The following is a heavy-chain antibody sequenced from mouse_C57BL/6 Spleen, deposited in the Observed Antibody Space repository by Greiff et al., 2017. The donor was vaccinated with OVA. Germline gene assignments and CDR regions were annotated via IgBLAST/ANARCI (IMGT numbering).Heavy chain of an antibody. CDR3: SREGDISGPYAMDY. CDR1: GYAFSSYW. V-gene: IGHV1-80*01. D-gene: IGHD3-2*02. J-gene: IGHJ4*01. CDR2: IYPGDGDT. Sequence: QVQLQQSGAELVKPGASVKISCKASGYAFSSYWMNWVKQRPGKGLEWIGQIYPGDGDTNYNGKFKGKATLTAAKSSSTAYMQLSSLTSEDSAVYFGSREGDISGPYAMDYWGQGTSVTVSS.